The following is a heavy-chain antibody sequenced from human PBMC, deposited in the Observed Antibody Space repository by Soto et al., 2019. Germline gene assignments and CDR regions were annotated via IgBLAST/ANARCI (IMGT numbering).Heavy chain of an antibody. CDR2: ISYDGSSK. D-gene: IGHD6-13*01. CDR1: GFTFSNYV. V-gene: IGHV3-30*18. CDR3: TNGRRQQPPLD. Sequence: LRLSCAASGFTFSNYVMQWVRQAPGKGLEWVAVISYDGSSKFYADSEGRFTISRDNSKNTLYLQMNSLRAEDTAVYYCTNGRRQQPPLDWGQGTLVTVSS. J-gene: IGHJ4*02.